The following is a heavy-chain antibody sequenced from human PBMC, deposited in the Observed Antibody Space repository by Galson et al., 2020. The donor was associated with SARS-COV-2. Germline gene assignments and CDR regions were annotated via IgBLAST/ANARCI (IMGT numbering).Heavy chain of an antibody. J-gene: IGHJ5*02. D-gene: IGHD6-13*01. Sequence: SETLSLTCTVSGGSISSYYWSWIRQPPGKGLEWIGYIYYSGSTNYNPSLKSRVTLSVDTSKNQLSLKLSSVTAADTAVYYCARGGLIAEAASWFDPWGQGTLVTVSS. CDR2: IYYSGST. V-gene: IGHV4-59*01. CDR3: ARGGLIAEAASWFDP. CDR1: GGSISSYY.